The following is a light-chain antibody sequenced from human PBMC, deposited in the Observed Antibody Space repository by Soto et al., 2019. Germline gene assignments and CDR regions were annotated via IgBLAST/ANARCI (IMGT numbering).Light chain of an antibody. CDR1: ESVSIS. Sequence: EIVMTQSPATLSVSPGEGATLSCRASESVSISLAWYQHKPGQPPRLLIHGASTRASGVPPRFSGGGSGTAFTLTISSLQSEDYGVYFCQQYHIWPKWTFGQGTKVEI. V-gene: IGKV3D-15*01. J-gene: IGKJ1*01. CDR3: QQYHIWPKWT. CDR2: GAS.